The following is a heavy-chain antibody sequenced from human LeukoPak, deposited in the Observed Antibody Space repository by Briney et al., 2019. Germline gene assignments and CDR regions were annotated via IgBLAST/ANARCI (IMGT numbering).Heavy chain of an antibody. Sequence: ASVKVSCKSSGYTFNAYYMHWVRQAPGQGLEWMGWINPKSGATNYAQKFQGRVTMTRDTSINTDYMELSSLISDDTAVYYCARPGRPQQHDDGDYNWFDTWGQGTLVTVPS. V-gene: IGHV1-2*02. J-gene: IGHJ5*02. CDR1: GYTFNAYY. D-gene: IGHD4-17*01. CDR3: ARPGRPQQHDDGDYNWFDT. CDR2: INPKSGAT.